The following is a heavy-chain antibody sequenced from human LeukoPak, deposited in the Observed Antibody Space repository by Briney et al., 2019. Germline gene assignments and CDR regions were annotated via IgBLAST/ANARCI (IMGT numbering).Heavy chain of an antibody. D-gene: IGHD2-2*03. CDR3: ARWNGDCSTTSCPYYYGMDV. CDR2: IKNSANFI. J-gene: IGHJ6*02. CDR1: GFTFSSYN. Sequence: GGSLRLSCAASGFTFSSYNMNRVRQAPGKGLEWLSSIKNSANFIYYADSVKGRFTISRDNAKNSLYLQMSSLRVEDTAVYYCARWNGDCSTTSCPYYYGMDVWGQGTTVTVSS. V-gene: IGHV3-21*06.